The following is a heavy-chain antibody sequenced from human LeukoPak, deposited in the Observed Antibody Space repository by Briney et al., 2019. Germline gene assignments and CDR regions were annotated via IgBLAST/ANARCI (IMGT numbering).Heavy chain of an antibody. CDR3: ARDYRGTNRFDP. Sequence: HPGGSLRLSCAASGFTVSSNYMSWVRQAPGKGLEWVSVIYSGGSTYYADSVKGRFTISRDNSKNTLYLQMDSLRAEDTAVYYCARDYRGTNRFDPWGQGTLVTVSS. J-gene: IGHJ5*02. V-gene: IGHV3-53*01. CDR1: GFTVSSNY. D-gene: IGHD1-7*01. CDR2: IYSGGST.